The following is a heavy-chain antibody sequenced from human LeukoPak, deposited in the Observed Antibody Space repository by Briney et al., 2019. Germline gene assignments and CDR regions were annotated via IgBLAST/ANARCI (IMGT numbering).Heavy chain of an antibody. D-gene: IGHD3-3*01. CDR1: GYTFTSYD. Sequence: ASVKVSCKASGYTFTSYDINWVRQATGQGLEWMGWMNPNSGNTGYAQKFQGRVTMTRSTSISTAYMELSSLRSEDTAVYYCARGLYDFWSGLTSDYYYGMDVWGQGTTVTVSS. J-gene: IGHJ6*02. CDR2: MNPNSGNT. V-gene: IGHV1-8*01. CDR3: ARGLYDFWSGLTSDYYYGMDV.